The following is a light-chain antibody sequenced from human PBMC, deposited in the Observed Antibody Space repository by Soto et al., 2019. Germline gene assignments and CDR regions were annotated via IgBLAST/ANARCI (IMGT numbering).Light chain of an antibody. Sequence: EIVLTQSPGTLSLSPGETATLSCRASQTVNSDYLAWFQQRPGQAPRLLIFATSRRATDIPDRFSASGSGTDFTLAIRRLEPEDFAVYYCHQFGYSPRTFGQGTKVE. V-gene: IGKV3-20*01. CDR3: HQFGYSPRT. CDR2: ATS. CDR1: QTVNSDY. J-gene: IGKJ1*01.